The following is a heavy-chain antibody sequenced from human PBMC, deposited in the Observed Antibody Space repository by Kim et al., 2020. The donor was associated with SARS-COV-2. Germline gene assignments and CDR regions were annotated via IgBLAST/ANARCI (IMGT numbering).Heavy chain of an antibody. D-gene: IGHD3-10*01. CDR1: GYSFTSYW. CDR2: IDPSDSYT. Sequence: GESLKISCKGSGYSFTSYWISWVRQMPGKGLEWMGRIDPSDSYTNYSPSFQGHVTISADKSISTAYLQWSSLKASDTAMYYCARQAGYYGSGSYDWFDPWGQGTLVTVSS. V-gene: IGHV5-10-1*01. J-gene: IGHJ5*02. CDR3: ARQAGYYGSGSYDWFDP.